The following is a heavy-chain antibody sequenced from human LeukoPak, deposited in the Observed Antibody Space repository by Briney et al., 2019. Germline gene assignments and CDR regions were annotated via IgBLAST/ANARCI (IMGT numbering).Heavy chain of an antibody. CDR3: ARDPDNSYEWGPFDP. J-gene: IGHJ5*02. CDR2: AYYRSKWYT. V-gene: IGHV6-1*01. Sequence: SQTLSLTCAISGDSVSSNSASWNWIRQSPSRGLEWLGRAYYRSKWYTDYAVSVQSRITINPDTSKNQFSLHPNSMTPEDTAVYYCARDPDNSYEWGPFDPWGQGTLVTVSS. D-gene: IGHD1-1*01. CDR1: GDSVSSNSAS.